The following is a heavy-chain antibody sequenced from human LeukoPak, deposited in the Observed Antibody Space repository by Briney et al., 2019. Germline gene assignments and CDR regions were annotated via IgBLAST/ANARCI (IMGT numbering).Heavy chain of an antibody. D-gene: IGHD3-10*01. J-gene: IGHJ3*02. CDR2: ISAYNGNT. CDR3: ARDLIQGSAFDI. CDR1: GGTFSSYA. Sequence: GASVKVSCKASGGTFSSYAISWVRQAPGQGLEWMGWISAYNGNTNYAQKLQGRVTMTTDTSTSTAYMELRSLRSDDTAVYYCARDLIQGSAFDIWGQGTMVTVSS. V-gene: IGHV1-18*01.